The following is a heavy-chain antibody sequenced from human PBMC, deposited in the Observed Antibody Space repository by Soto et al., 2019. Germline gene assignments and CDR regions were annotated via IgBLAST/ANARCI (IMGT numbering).Heavy chain of an antibody. Sequence: SETLSLTCAVYGGSFSGYYWSWIRQPPGKGLEWIGEINHSGSTNYNPSLKSRVTISVDTSKNQFSLRLSSVTAADTAVYYCATHSRGSGSYDCDYWGQG. CDR3: ATHSRGSGSYDCDY. D-gene: IGHD3-10*01. CDR1: GGSFSGYY. J-gene: IGHJ4*02. V-gene: IGHV4-34*01. CDR2: INHSGST.